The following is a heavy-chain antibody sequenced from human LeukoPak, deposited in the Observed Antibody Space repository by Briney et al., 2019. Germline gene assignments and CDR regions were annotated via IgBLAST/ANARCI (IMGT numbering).Heavy chain of an antibody. CDR1: GGSFSGYY. J-gene: IGHJ2*01. CDR2: INHSGST. CDR3: ARSNLKWLRLRHWYFDL. V-gene: IGHV4-34*01. Sequence: SETLSLTCAVYGGSFSGYYWSWIRQPPGKGLEWIGEINHSGSTNYNPTLKSRVTISVDTYKNQISLKLSSVTAADTAVYYCARSNLKWLRLRHWYFDLWGRGTLVTVSS. D-gene: IGHD5-12*01.